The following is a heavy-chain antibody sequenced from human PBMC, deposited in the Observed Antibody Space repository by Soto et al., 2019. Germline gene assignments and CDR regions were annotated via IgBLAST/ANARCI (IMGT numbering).Heavy chain of an antibody. D-gene: IGHD3-9*01. CDR2: IIPILGIA. V-gene: IGHV1-69*02. CDR3: ARILTGDGEVIGWFDP. J-gene: IGHJ5*02. CDR1: GGTFSSYT. Sequence: QVQLVQSGAEVKKPGSSVKVSCKASGGTFSSYTISWVRQAPGQGLEWMGRIIPILGIANYAQKFQGRVTITADKSTSTAYMELSSLRSEDTAVYYCARILTGDGEVIGWFDPWGQGTLVTVSS.